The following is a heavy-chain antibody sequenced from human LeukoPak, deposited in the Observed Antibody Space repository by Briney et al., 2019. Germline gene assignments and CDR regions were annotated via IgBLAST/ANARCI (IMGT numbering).Heavy chain of an antibody. D-gene: IGHD3-22*01. V-gene: IGHV4-59*01. Sequence: SETLSLTCTVSGGSISSYYWSWIRQPPGKGLEWIGHIYYSGSTNYNPSLKSRVTISVDTSKSKFSLNLSSVTAAGTAVYYCARNYDSSGYTAFGYWGRGTLVTVSS. CDR2: IYYSGST. J-gene: IGHJ4*02. CDR3: ARNYDSSGYTAFGY. CDR1: GGSISSYY.